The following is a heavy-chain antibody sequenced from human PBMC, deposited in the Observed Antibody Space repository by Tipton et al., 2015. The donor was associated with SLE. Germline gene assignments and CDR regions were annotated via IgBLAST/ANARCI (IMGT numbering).Heavy chain of an antibody. CDR1: GGSFSDYY. V-gene: IGHV4-34*01. Sequence: TLSLTCAVYGGSFSDYYWSWIRQPPGKGLEWIGEINRSGSTNYNPSLKSRVTMSVDTSKNPFSLELPFVTAADTAVYYCAKEESRLEGYYYGMDVWGQGTTVTVS. J-gene: IGHJ6*02. CDR2: INRSGST. D-gene: IGHD4-11*01. CDR3: AKEESRLEGYYYGMDV.